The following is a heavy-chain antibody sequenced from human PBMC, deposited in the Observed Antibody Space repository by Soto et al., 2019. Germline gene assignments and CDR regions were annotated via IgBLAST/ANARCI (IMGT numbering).Heavy chain of an antibody. D-gene: IGHD2-2*01. Sequence: QVTLKESGPVLVKPTETLTLTCTVSGFSLSNARMGVSWIRQPPGKALEWLAHIFSNDEKSYSTSLKSRLTISKDTSKSQVVLTMTNMDPVDTATYYCARIVVVPAAMGLHYWFDPWGQGTLVTVSS. CDR3: ARIVVVPAAMGLHYWFDP. J-gene: IGHJ5*02. V-gene: IGHV2-26*01. CDR1: GFSLSNARMG. CDR2: IFSNDEK.